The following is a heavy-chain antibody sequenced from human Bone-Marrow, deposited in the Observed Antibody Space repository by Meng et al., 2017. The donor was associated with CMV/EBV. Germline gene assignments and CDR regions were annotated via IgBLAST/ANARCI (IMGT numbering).Heavy chain of an antibody. J-gene: IGHJ3*01. CDR2: ISSSSSYI. V-gene: IGHV3-21*01. CDR1: GFTFSSYS. D-gene: IGHD2-2*03. CDR3: ARDTHGYCSSTSCSDAFDL. Sequence: GGSLRLSCAASGFTFSSYSMNWVRQAPGKGLEWVSSISSSSSYIYYADSVKGRFTISRDNAKNSLYLQMSSLRAEDTAVYYCARDTHGYCSSTSCSDAFDLWGRGTMVTVSS.